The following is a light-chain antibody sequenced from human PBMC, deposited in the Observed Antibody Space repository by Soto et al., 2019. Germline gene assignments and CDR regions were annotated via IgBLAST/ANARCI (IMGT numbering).Light chain of an antibody. J-gene: IGKJ1*01. CDR2: AAY. CDR1: QGISSY. Sequence: AILMTQSPSSLSAATGDRVTITSRASQGISSYLAWYQQKPGKAPKLLIYAAYNLQSGVPSRFSGSGSGTDFTLTISCLQSEDFATYYCQQYYSYPRTFGQGTKVDI. V-gene: IGKV1-8*01. CDR3: QQYYSYPRT.